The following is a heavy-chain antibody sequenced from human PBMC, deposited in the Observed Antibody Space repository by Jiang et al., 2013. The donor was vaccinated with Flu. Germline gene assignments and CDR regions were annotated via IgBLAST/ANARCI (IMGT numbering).Heavy chain of an antibody. CDR2: INGGDGYT. CDR3: AADDSSDNSVLFDH. V-gene: IGHV1-3*01. Sequence: VLSGAEVKKPGASVKVSCKASGFTFTYYTVHWVRQAPGQSLEWMGYINGGDGYTEYSQRFQGRVTMTRDTSASAAYMEVSSLTSEDTAVYYCAADDSSDNSVLFDHWGQGTLVTVSS. CDR1: GFTFTYYT. D-gene: IGHD3-22*01. J-gene: IGHJ4*02.